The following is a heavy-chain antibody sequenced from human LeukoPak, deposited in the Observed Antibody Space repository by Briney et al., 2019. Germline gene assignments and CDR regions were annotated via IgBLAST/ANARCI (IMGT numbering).Heavy chain of an antibody. V-gene: IGHV1-18*01. CDR3: ARSNQAFWYAFDI. J-gene: IGHJ3*02. D-gene: IGHD3-3*01. CDR2: ISAYNGNT. CDR1: GYTFTSYG. Sequence: GASVKVSCKASGYTFTSYGISWVRQAPGQGLEWMGWISAYNGNTNYAQKFQGRVTMTRNTSISTAYMELSSLRSEDTAVYYCARSNQAFWYAFDIWGQGTMVTVSS.